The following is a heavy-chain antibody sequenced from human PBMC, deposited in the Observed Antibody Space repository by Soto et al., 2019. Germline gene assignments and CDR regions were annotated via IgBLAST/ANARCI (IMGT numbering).Heavy chain of an antibody. D-gene: IGHD3-22*01. Sequence: GGSLRLSCAASGFTFSNAWMSWVRQAPGKGLEWVGVIKSKSDGGTTDYAAHVKGRFTISRDDSKNTLYLIMNSLRSEDTAVYYCAKDQLRPYYYDSSGLSFDYWGQGTLVTVSS. CDR2: IKSKSDGGTT. CDR1: GFTFSNAW. V-gene: IGHV3-15*01. CDR3: AKDQLRPYYYDSSGLSFDY. J-gene: IGHJ4*02.